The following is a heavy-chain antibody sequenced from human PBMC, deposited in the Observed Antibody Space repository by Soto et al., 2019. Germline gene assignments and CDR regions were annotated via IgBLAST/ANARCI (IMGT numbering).Heavy chain of an antibody. Sequence: ASVKVSCKASGYTFTGYYMRWVRQAPGQGLEWMGWINPNSGGTNYAQKFQGRVTMTRDTSISTAYMELSRLRSDDTAVYYCARAGYSSSWSNWFDPWGQGTLVTVSS. J-gene: IGHJ5*02. CDR3: ARAGYSSSWSNWFDP. CDR2: INPNSGGT. V-gene: IGHV1-2*02. CDR1: GYTFTGYY. D-gene: IGHD6-13*01.